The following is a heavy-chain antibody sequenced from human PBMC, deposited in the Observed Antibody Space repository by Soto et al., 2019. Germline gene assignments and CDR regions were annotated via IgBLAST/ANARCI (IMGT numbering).Heavy chain of an antibody. V-gene: IGHV1-46*01. CDR3: ARDPQXAYCGGDCYAVVGDAFDI. Sequence: ASVKVSCKASGYTFTSCYMHWVRQAPGQGLEWMGIINPSGGSTSYAQKFQGRVTMTRDTSTSTVYMELSSLRSEDTAVYYCARDPQXAYCGGDCYAVVGDAFDIWGQGTMVTVS. J-gene: IGHJ3*02. CDR1: GYTFTSCY. CDR2: INPSGGST. D-gene: IGHD2-21*02.